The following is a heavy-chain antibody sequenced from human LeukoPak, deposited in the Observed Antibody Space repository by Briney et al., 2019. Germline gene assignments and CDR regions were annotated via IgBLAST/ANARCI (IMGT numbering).Heavy chain of an antibody. V-gene: IGHV4-34*12. D-gene: IGHD5-12*01. CDR2: MIHSGST. CDR3: ARVSGYDWESFYDY. CDR1: GGSFSGYS. Sequence: SETLSLTCAVYGGSFSGYSWSWIRQPPGKGLEWVGEMIHSGSTNYNPSLKSRVTISVDTSKKQFSLKLRSVTAADTAVYYCARVSGYDWESFYDYWGQGTLVTVSS. J-gene: IGHJ4*02.